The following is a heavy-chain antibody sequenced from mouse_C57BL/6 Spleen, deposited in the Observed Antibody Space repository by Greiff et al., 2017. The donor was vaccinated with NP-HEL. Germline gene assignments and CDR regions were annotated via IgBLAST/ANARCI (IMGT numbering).Heavy chain of an antibody. V-gene: IGHV1-82*01. J-gene: IGHJ4*01. CDR2: IYPGDGDT. CDR3: ARGEGILSAIDY. Sequence: QVQLQQSGPELVKPGASVKISCKASGYAFSSSWMNWVKQRPGKGLEWIGRIYPGDGDTNYNGKFKGKATLTADKSSSTAYMQLSSLTSEDSAVYYCARGEGILSAIDYWGQGTSVTVSS. CDR1: GYAFSSSW. D-gene: IGHD5-2*01.